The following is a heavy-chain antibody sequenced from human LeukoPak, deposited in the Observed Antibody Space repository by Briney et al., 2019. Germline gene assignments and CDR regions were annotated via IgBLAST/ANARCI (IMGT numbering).Heavy chain of an antibody. V-gene: IGHV3-23*01. Sequence: PGGSLRLSCAASGFTFSSYAMSWVRQAPGKGLEWVSAISASGGSTYYAGSVKGRFTISRDKSKNTLYLQMTSLRAEDTAVYYCAKARMKWVVGALFDYWGQGTLVTVSS. CDR1: GFTFSSYA. CDR2: ISASGGST. D-gene: IGHD1-26*01. J-gene: IGHJ4*02. CDR3: AKARMKWVVGALFDY.